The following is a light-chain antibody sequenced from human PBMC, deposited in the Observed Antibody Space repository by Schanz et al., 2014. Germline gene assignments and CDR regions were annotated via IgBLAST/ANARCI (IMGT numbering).Light chain of an antibody. CDR3: QQYNHWHPELT. J-gene: IGKJ1*01. Sequence: DIVLTQSPDTLSSSPGERATLSCRTSRSISSNLAWYQQKPGQTPRLLIYGASTGATGVPARFSGSGSGTEFTLTISSLQSEDFAVYYCQQYNHWHPELTFGQGTKVEIK. V-gene: IGKV3-15*01. CDR1: RSISSN. CDR2: GAS.